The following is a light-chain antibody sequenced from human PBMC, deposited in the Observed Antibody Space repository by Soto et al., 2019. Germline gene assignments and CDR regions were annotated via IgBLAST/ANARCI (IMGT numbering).Light chain of an antibody. CDR1: SSNIGAGYD. CDR3: QSYDRSLSVV. J-gene: IGLJ2*01. V-gene: IGLV1-40*01. Sequence: QAVLTQPPSVSGAPGQRVTISCTGSSSNIGAGYDVHWYPQLPGTAPKRLIYGNSNRPSGVPDRVSGSKSGTAASLAITGLQAEGESYYYCQSYDRSLSVVFGGGTKLTVL. CDR2: GNS.